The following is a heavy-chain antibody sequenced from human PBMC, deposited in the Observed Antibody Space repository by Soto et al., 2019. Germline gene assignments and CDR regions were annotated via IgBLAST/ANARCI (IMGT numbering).Heavy chain of an antibody. D-gene: IGHD3-9*01. Sequence: GGSLRLSCAASGFTFRSYGFHWVRQAPGKGLEWVAVLWSDGSNKAYADSVKGRFTISRDESRNTVYLQMNSLRVEDTAVYYCARDLSTGFIDDGGQGTVVTVSS. CDR1: GFTFRSYG. CDR3: ARDLSTGFIDD. CDR2: LWSDGSNK. J-gene: IGHJ4*02. V-gene: IGHV3-33*01.